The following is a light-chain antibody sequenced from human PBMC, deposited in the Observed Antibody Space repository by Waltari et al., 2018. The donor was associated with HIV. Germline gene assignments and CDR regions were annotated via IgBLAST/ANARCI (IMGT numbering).Light chain of an antibody. V-gene: IGKV2D-29*01. J-gene: IGKJ5*01. CDR1: KSLLNSDGKTY. CDR2: EVS. Sequence: LVMTLTQLPLSVPPGKPPSFSAKSSKSLLNSDGKTYLYWYFQKPGHPPQILIYEVSNRFSGVPDRFSGSGSGTGFTLKISRVEAEDVGIYYCMQTIEVPSITFGQGTRLEIK. CDR3: MQTIEVPSIT.